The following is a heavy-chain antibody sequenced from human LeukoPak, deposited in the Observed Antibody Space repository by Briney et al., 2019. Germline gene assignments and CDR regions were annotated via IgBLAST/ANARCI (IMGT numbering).Heavy chain of an antibody. CDR2: IYFSGST. Sequence: PSETLSLTCTVSGGSLSPYYWSWIRQPPGKGLEWIGYIYFSGSTNYNPSLKSRVSISVDTSKSQFSLKLSPVTTADTGVYYCARTYGGDFYFDYWGQGTLVTVSS. CDR3: ARTYGGDFYFDY. D-gene: IGHD3-10*01. CDR1: GGSLSPYY. J-gene: IGHJ4*02. V-gene: IGHV4-59*01.